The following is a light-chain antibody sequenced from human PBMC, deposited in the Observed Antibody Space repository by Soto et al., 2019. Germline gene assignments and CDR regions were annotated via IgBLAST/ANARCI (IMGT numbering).Light chain of an antibody. CDR2: DVS. J-gene: IGLJ2*01. CDR1: SSDVGGYNY. CDR3: CSYAGSYTLRV. Sequence: QSALTQPRSVSGSPGQSVTISCPGTSSDVGGYNYVSWYQHHPGKAPKLMIYDVSKRPSGVPDRFSGSKSGNTASLTISGLQAEDEADYYCCSYAGSYTLRVFGGGTKLTVL. V-gene: IGLV2-11*01.